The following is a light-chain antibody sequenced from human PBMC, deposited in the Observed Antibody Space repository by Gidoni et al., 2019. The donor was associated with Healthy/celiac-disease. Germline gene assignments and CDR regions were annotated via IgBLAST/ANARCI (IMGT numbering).Light chain of an antibody. CDR1: SSDVGGYNY. V-gene: IGLV2-14*01. CDR2: EVS. CDR3: SSYTSSSTPVV. J-gene: IGLJ2*01. Sequence: QSALTQPASVSGSTGHSITISCTGTSSDVGGYNYVTWYQQHPGKAPKLMIYEVSNRPSGVSNRFSGSKSGNTASLTISGLQAEDEADYYCSSYTSSSTPVVFGGGTKLTVL.